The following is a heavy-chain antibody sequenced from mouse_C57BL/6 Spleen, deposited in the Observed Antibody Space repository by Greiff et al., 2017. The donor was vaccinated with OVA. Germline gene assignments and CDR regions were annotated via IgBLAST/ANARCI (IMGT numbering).Heavy chain of an antibody. D-gene: IGHD3-2*02. V-gene: IGHV1-26*01. Sequence: EVQLQQSGPELVKPGASVKISCKASGYTFTDYYMNWVKQSHGKSLEWIGDINPNNGGTSYNQKFKGKATLTVDKSSSTAYMELRSLTSEDSAVYYCARSGDENYFDYWGKGTTLTVSS. CDR1: GYTFTDYY. CDR3: ARSGDENYFDY. CDR2: INPNNGGT. J-gene: IGHJ2*01.